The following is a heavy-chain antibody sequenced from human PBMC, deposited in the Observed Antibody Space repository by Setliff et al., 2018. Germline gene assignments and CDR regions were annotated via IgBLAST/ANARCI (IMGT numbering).Heavy chain of an antibody. V-gene: IGHV1-46*01. CDR1: GYTLSRHY. CDR3: ARGSPTGGDYNFYMDV. CDR2: INPGGGSA. Sequence: ASVKVSCKATGYTLSRHYMHWARQAPGQGLEWMGIINPGGGSASIVQKFQGRVTMTSDTSTSTVYMEVTGLTSEDTAVYYCARGSPTGGDYNFYMDVWGKGTTVTVSS. J-gene: IGHJ6*03. D-gene: IGHD1-26*01.